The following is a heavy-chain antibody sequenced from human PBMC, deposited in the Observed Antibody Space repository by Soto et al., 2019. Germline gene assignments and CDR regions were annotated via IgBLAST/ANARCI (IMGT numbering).Heavy chain of an antibody. CDR1: GFTFSSYA. CDR3: AKNDRHPFSYYFDY. Sequence: PGGSLRLSCAASGFTFSSYAMSWVRQAPGKGLEWVSAISGSGGSTYYADSVKGRFTISRDNSKNTLYLQMNSLRAEGTAVYYCAKNDRHPFSYYFDYWGQGTLVTVSS. CDR2: ISGSGGST. V-gene: IGHV3-23*01. D-gene: IGHD6-6*01. J-gene: IGHJ4*02.